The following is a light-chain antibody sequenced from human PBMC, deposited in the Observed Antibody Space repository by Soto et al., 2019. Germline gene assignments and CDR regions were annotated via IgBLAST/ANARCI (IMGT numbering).Light chain of an antibody. J-gene: IGKJ5*01. CDR1: QSISSW. CDR3: QQYNSYSSIT. V-gene: IGKV1-5*01. CDR2: DAS. Sequence: DIQMNQSPSTLSASVGDRVTITCRASQSISSWLAWYQQKPGKAPKLLIYDASSLESGVPSRFSGSGSGTEFTLTISSLQPDDFATYYCQQYNSYSSITFGQGTRLE.